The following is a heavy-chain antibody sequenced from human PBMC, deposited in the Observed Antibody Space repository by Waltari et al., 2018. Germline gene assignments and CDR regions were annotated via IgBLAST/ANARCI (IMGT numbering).Heavy chain of an antibody. CDR1: GFGFSHHP. J-gene: IGHJ2*01. D-gene: IGHD4-17*01. V-gene: IGHV3-23*01. CDR2: MTADGRSR. Sequence: EVQLLESGGGLVQPGGSLRLSCAASGFGFSHHPMAWVRQAPGKGLEWVSTMTADGRSRNYADSVKGRFTISRDNSQNTLDLQMNTLRAEDTAVYFCAKADFGDPFWYFDLWGRGTLVTVSA. CDR3: AKADFGDPFWYFDL.